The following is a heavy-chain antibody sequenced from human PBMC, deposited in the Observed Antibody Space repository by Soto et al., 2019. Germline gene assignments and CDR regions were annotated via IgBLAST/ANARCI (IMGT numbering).Heavy chain of an antibody. Sequence: PGGSLRLSCAGSGFTFSSYGVHWVRQAPGKGLEWVAVISYEGSNKYYGDAVKGRFSISRDNTKDTLYLQMNSLRAEDTAVYYCAKDHGDYSYFDYWGQGTLVTVS. CDR3: AKDHGDYSYFDY. V-gene: IGHV3-30*18. CDR1: GFTFSSYG. CDR2: ISYEGSNK. J-gene: IGHJ4*02. D-gene: IGHD4-17*01.